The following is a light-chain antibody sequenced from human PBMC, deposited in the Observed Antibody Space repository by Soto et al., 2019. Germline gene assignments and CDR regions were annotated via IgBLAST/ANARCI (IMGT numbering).Light chain of an antibody. V-gene: IGKV3-20*01. CDR2: GAS. CDR3: KKYGSFWT. Sequence: TVFTQSPCTLSLSPGERVTLSCRASQNVSTNLLVWYQQNPGQAPRLLIYGASSRATGIQDSFSGSGSGTEFTLTIRRLEPDDSAVYYCKKYGSFWTFGQGTKVDIK. J-gene: IGKJ1*01. CDR1: QNVSTNL.